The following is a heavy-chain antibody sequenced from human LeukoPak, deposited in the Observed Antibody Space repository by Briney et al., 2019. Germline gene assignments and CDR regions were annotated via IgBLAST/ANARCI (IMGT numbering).Heavy chain of an antibody. CDR2: IYYSGIT. Sequence: SETLSLTCTVSGGSISSDDYYWSWIRQPPGKGLEWIGYIYYSGITYYNPSLKSRVTISIDTPKNQFSLKLSSVTGADTAVYYCARVSSGYPRWFDPWGQGTLVTVSS. J-gene: IGHJ5*02. CDR1: GGSISSDDYY. D-gene: IGHD5-12*01. CDR3: ARVSSGYPRWFDP. V-gene: IGHV4-30-4*01.